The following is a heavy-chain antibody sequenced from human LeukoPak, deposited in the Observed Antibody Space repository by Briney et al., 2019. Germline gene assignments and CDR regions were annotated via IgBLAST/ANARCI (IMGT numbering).Heavy chain of an antibody. CDR2: INPSSGGT. J-gene: IGHJ1*01. D-gene: IGHD3-16*01. CDR3: ARGEGGYENLQH. V-gene: IGHV1-2*02. CDR1: GYTFTGYY. Sequence: ASVKVSCKASGYTFTGYYMHWVRQAPGQGLEWMGWINPSSGGTNYAQKFQGRVTMTRDTSISTAYMELSRLRSDDTAVYYCARGEGGYENLQHWGQGTLVTVSS.